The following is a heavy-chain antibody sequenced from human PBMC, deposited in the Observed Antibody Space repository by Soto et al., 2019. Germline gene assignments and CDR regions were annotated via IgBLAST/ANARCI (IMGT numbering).Heavy chain of an antibody. CDR1: GFTFDDYA. J-gene: IGHJ4*02. V-gene: IGHV3-9*01. CDR2: ISWNSGNI. Sequence: PGGSLRLSCAASGFTFDDYAMYWVRQVLGKGLEWVSSISWNSGNIGYADSVKGRFTTSRDNAENSLYLQMNSLRPEDTALYYCVRSKGGYSYGTPFDYWGQGTLVNVPQ. CDR3: VRSKGGYSYGTPFDY. D-gene: IGHD5-18*01.